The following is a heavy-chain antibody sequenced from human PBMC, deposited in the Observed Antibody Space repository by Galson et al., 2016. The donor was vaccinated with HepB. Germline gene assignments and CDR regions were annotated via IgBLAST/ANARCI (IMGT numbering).Heavy chain of an antibody. CDR2: FLPIFGTA. V-gene: IGHV1-69*13. CDR3: ARSRDGYNPAFDD. D-gene: IGHD5-24*01. CDR1: GGTFSNNA. J-gene: IGHJ4*02. Sequence: SVKVSCKASGGTFSNNAINWVRQAPGQGLEWMGGFLPIFGTANYAQRFQGRVTIIADESTSTVFMELSSLRSEDTAVYFCARSRDGYNPAFDDWGQGTLVTVSS.